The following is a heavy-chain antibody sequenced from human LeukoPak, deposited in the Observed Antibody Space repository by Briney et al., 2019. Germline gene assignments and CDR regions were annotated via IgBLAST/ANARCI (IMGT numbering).Heavy chain of an antibody. CDR1: GFTLSSYG. J-gene: IGHJ4*02. CDR2: IWYDGTNR. CDR3: ARVDRGDYGSGSYYFDY. V-gene: IGHV3-33*01. D-gene: IGHD3-10*01. Sequence: GGSLRLSCAASGFTLSSYGIHWVRQVPGKGLEWVAVIWYDGTNRYYVYSVRGRFTISRDNSKNTLYLQMNSLRAEDTAVYYCARVDRGDYGSGSYYFDYWGQGTLVTVSS.